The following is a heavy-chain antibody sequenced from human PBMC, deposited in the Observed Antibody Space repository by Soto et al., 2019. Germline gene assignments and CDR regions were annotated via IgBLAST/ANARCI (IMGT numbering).Heavy chain of an antibody. J-gene: IGHJ5*02. CDR3: ALLLGGNSEYWFDP. CDR1: GGTFSSYA. Sequence: ASVKVSCKASGGTFSSYAISWVRQAPGQGLEWMGGIIPIFGTANYAQKFQGRVTITADESTSTAYMELSSLRSEDTAVYYCALLLGGNSEYWFDPWGQGTLVTVSS. V-gene: IGHV1-69*13. CDR2: IIPIFGTA. D-gene: IGHD2-21*02.